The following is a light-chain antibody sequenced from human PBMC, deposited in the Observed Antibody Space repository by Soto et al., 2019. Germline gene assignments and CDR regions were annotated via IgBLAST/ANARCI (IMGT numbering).Light chain of an antibody. V-gene: IGLV2-14*03. CDR1: SSDVGGFNS. J-gene: IGLJ1*01. CDR2: DVV. Sequence: QSVLTQPASGSGSPGQSITISCTGTSSDVGGFNSVSWYQLRPGTAPKLILYDVVDRPSGVSYRFSGSKSGNTASLTISGLQAADEADYFCSSYTSTMTNVFGSGTKAPS. CDR3: SSYTSTMTNV.